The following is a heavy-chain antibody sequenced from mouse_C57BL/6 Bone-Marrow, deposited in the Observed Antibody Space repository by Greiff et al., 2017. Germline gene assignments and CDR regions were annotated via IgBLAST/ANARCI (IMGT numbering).Heavy chain of an antibody. D-gene: IGHD2-2*01. CDR2: ISDGGSYT. CDR1: GFTFSSYA. CDR3: ARGEGIYYGYDDAMDY. V-gene: IGHV5-4*01. J-gene: IGHJ4*01. Sequence: EVQLVESGGGLVKPGGSLKLSCAASGFTFSSYAMSWVRQTPEKRLEWVATISDGGSYTYYPDNVTGRFTISRDNAKNNLYLQRSHLKSEDTAMYYCARGEGIYYGYDDAMDYWGQGTSVTVSS.